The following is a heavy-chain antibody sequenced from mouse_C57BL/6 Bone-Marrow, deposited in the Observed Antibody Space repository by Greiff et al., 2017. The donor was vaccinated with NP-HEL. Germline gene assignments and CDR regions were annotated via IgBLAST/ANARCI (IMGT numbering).Heavy chain of an antibody. Sequence: EVKLVESGGGLVKPGGSLKLSCAASGFTFSSYAMSWVRQTPEKRLEWVATISDGGSYTYYPDNVKGRFTISRDNAKNNLYLQMSHLKSEDTAMYYCARTGNYYAMDYWGQGTSVTVSS. V-gene: IGHV5-4*03. J-gene: IGHJ4*01. CDR3: ARTGNYYAMDY. CDR1: GFTFSSYA. CDR2: ISDGGSYT. D-gene: IGHD4-1*01.